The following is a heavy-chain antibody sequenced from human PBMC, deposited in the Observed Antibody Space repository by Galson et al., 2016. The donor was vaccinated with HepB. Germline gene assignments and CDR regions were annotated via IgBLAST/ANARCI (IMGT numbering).Heavy chain of an antibody. Sequence: SETLSLTCTVSGGSISTDYWTWIRQAPGRGLEWIGYVFHNGRTDYNPSLKSRVTISVDTSKKQFSLKVSSVTAAETAVYYCARDVGYYGPDNYESYYYRMDVWGQGTTVTVSS. CDR3: ARDVGYYGPDNYESYYYRMDV. J-gene: IGHJ6*02. D-gene: IGHD3-10*01. CDR1: GGSISTDY. CDR2: VFHNGRT. V-gene: IGHV4-59*01.